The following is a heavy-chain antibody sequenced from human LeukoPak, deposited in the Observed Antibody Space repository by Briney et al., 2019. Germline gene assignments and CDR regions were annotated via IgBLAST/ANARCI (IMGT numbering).Heavy chain of an antibody. CDR1: GFTLSNYW. CDR2: INSDGSTT. Sequence: PGGSLRLSCAASGFTLSNYWRNWVRQAPGKGLVWVSRINSDGSTTTYADSVKGRFTISRDNAKNTLYLQMNSLRAEDTAVYYCARSRVEMATSLLDYWGQGTLVTVSS. V-gene: IGHV3-74*01. J-gene: IGHJ4*02. D-gene: IGHD5-24*01. CDR3: ARSRVEMATSLLDY.